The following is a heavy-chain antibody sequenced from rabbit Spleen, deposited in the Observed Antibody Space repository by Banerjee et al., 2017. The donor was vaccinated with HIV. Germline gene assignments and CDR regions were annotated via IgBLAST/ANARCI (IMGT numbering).Heavy chain of an antibody. CDR3: ARDTASSFSSYGMDL. J-gene: IGHJ6*01. CDR2: IDSGSSGFT. CDR1: GVSFSGNSY. Sequence: QSLEESGGDLVKPGASLTLTCIASGVSFSGNSYMCWVRQAPGKGLEWIACIDSGSSGFTYFATWAEGRFTISKTSSTTVTLEMTRLTAADTATYFCARDTASSFSSYGMDLWGQGTLVTVS. V-gene: IGHV1S40*01. D-gene: IGHD8-1*01.